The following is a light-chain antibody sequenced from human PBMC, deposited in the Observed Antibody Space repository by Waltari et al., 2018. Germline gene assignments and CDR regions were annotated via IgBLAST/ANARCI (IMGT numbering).Light chain of an antibody. CDR1: RGINNY. CDR3: QQYNTYPIP. J-gene: IGKJ5*01. Sequence: DVQMTQAPPSLSASVGDRVIITCRASRGINNYLAWFQQQPGRAPKSLIYDVSPLKSGVPSRFSGSGSGTDFTLTISSLQPEDFATYYCQQYNTYPIPFGQGTRLEIK. CDR2: DVS. V-gene: IGKV1-16*01.